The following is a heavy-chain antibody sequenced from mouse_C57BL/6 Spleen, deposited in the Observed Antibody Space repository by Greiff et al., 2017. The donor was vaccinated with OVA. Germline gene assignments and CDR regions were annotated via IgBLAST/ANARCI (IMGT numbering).Heavy chain of an antibody. V-gene: IGHV1-54*01. D-gene: IGHD1-1*01. CDR3: AREGRITTVVAPYYFDY. CDR1: GYAFTNYL. J-gene: IGHJ2*01. CDR2: INPGSGGT. Sequence: VKLVESGAELVRPGTSVKVSCKASGYAFTNYLIEWVKQRPGQGLEWIGVINPGSGGTNYNEKFKGKATLTADKSSSTAYMQLSSLTSEDSAVYFCAREGRITTVVAPYYFDYWGQGTTLTVSS.